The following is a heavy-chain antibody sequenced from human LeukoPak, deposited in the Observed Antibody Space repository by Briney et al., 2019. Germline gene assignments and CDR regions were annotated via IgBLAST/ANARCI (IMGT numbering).Heavy chain of an antibody. CDR2: IQYDGSNK. Sequence: GGSLRLSCAASGFTFSSYGMHWVRQAPGKGLEWVAFIQYDGSNKYYADSVKGRYTLSRDNSKSTLYLQMSSLRADDTAAYYCATGSGSYPRPFDYWGQGTLVTVSS. CDR3: ATGSGSYPRPFDY. J-gene: IGHJ4*02. D-gene: IGHD3-10*01. V-gene: IGHV3-30*02. CDR1: GFTFSSYG.